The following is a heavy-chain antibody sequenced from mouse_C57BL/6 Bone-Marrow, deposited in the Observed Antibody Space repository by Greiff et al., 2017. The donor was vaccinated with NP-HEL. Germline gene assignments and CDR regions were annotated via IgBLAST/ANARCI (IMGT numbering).Heavy chain of an antibody. CDR3: PQNSLYAMDY. CDR1: GYTFTSYW. Sequence: QVQLQQSGAELVKPGASVKLSCKASGYTFTSYWMHWVKQRPGQGLEWIGMIHPNSGSTNYNEKFKSKATLTVDKSSSTAYMQLSSLTSEDSAVYYCPQNSLYAMDYWGQGTSVTVSS. J-gene: IGHJ4*01. V-gene: IGHV1-64*01. CDR2: IHPNSGST.